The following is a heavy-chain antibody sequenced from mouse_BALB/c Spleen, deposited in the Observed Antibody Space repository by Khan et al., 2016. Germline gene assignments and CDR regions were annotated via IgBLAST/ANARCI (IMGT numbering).Heavy chain of an antibody. CDR3: GRDLVRRGGYYFDY. D-gene: IGHD2-14*01. CDR2: IWAGGST. CDR1: GFSLTSYG. Sequence: QVQLKESGPGLVAPSQSLSITCTVSGFSLTSYGVHWVRQPPGKGLEWLGVIWAGGSTDYNSALMSRLSISRDNSRSQVFLKMNSLQTDDTAMYXCGRDLVRRGGYYFDYWGQGTTLTVSS. V-gene: IGHV2-9*02. J-gene: IGHJ2*01.